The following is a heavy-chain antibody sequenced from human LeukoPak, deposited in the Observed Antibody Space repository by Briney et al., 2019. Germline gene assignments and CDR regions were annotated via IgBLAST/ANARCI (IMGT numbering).Heavy chain of an antibody. V-gene: IGHV1-18*01. Sequence: AAPKVSCEDSGYTLPRCGKSCGSQAPGQGLKRRGWISAYNGNTNYAQNLQGRVTMTTDTSTSTACMELRSLRFDDTAVYYCARDPRIVLVVCASGASYGMNVWGQGTRVTVSS. CDR1: GYTLPRCG. CDR3: ARDPRIVLVVCASGASYGMNV. D-gene: IGHD2-8*01. J-gene: IGHJ6*02. CDR2: ISAYNGNT.